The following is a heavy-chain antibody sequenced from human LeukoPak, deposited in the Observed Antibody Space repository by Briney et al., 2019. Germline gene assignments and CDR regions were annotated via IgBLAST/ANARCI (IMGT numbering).Heavy chain of an antibody. CDR3: AREFVYDYVWGSYRYSYGMDV. J-gene: IGHJ6*02. V-gene: IGHV1-3*01. D-gene: IGHD3-16*02. CDR2: INAGNGNT. CDR1: GYTFTSYG. Sequence: APVKVSFKASGYTFTSYGISWVRQAPGQGLEWMGWINAGNGNTKYSQKFQGRVTITRDTSASTAYMELSSLRSEDTAVYYCAREFVYDYVWGSYRYSYGMDVWGQGTTVTVSS.